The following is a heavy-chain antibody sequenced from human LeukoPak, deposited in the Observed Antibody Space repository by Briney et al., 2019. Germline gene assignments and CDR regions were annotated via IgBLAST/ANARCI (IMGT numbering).Heavy chain of an antibody. CDR3: AKSGQFEN. CDR1: GFTFSSYW. Sequence: GGSLRLSCAASGFTFSSYWMSWVRQAPGKGLEWVANIKQDGSEKYYVDSVKGRFTISRDNSKNTVDLQLNSLRAEDTAVYYCAKSGQFENWGQGTLVTVSS. J-gene: IGHJ4*02. D-gene: IGHD3-10*01. V-gene: IGHV3-7*03. CDR2: IKQDGSEK.